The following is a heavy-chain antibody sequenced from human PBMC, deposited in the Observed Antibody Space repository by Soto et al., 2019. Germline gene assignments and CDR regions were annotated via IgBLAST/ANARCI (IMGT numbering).Heavy chain of an antibody. V-gene: IGHV1-8*01. Sequence: QVQLVQSGAEVKKPGASVKVSCKASGYTFTSYDINWVRQATGPGLEWMGWMNPNSGNTGYAQKFQGRVTMTRNTSISTAYMELSSLRSEDTAVYYCASRSSDWRNYYYYGMDVWGQGTTVTVSS. CDR1: GYTFTSYD. J-gene: IGHJ6*02. D-gene: IGHD6-19*01. CDR2: MNPNSGNT. CDR3: ASRSSDWRNYYYYGMDV.